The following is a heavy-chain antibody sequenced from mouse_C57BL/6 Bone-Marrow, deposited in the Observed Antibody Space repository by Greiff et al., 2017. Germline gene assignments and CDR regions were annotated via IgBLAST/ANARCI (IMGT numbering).Heavy chain of an antibody. Sequence: VQLQQSGAELARPGASVKLSCKASGYTFTSYGISWVKQRTGQGLEWIGEIYPRSGNTYYNEKFKGKATLTADKSSSTAYMELRSLTSEDSAVYFCARGVRYFDVWGTGPTVTVAS. CDR1: GYTFTSYG. V-gene: IGHV1-81*01. J-gene: IGHJ1*03. D-gene: IGHD2-1*01. CDR3: ARGVRYFDV. CDR2: IYPRSGNT.